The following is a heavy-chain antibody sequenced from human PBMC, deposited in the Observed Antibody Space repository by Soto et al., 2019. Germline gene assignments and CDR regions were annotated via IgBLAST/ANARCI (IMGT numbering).Heavy chain of an antibody. J-gene: IGHJ6*02. Sequence: AETLSLTCTVSGGSISSSIYYWGWIRHPPGKGLEWIGSIYYSGSTYYNPSLKGRVTISVDTSKNQFSLKLSSVTAADTAVYYCARISVSSSAGMDVWGQGTTVTVSS. CDR3: ARISVSSSAGMDV. CDR1: GGSISSSIYY. V-gene: IGHV4-39*01. CDR2: IYYSGST. D-gene: IGHD6-6*01.